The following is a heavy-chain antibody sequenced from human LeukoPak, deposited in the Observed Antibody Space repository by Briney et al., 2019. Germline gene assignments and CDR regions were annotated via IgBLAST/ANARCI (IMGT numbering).Heavy chain of an antibody. D-gene: IGHD2/OR15-2a*01. Sequence: SEGLSLTCAVSGGSISSGNWWSWVRQPPGEGLEWIGENYNSERTNYNPSLKSRVTISVDKSKNQFSLKLSSVTAADTAVYYCARIGNYLFDYWGQGTLVTVS. V-gene: IGHV4-4*02. CDR1: GGSISSGNW. CDR2: NYNSERT. CDR3: ARIGNYLFDY. J-gene: IGHJ4*02.